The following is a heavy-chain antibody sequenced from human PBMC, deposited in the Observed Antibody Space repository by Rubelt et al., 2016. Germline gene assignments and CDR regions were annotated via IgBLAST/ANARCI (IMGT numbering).Heavy chain of an antibody. J-gene: IGHJ4*02. CDR2: ISAYNGNT. Sequence: QVQLVQSGAEAQKPGASVKVSYKASGYTFTSYGISWVRQSPGQGLDWMGWISAYNGNTNFARKLQGRVSMTTDTSTSTASMELNSLGSEETAVYYCARSIVGAWTVDYWGQGTLVTVSS. CDR1: GYTFTSYG. V-gene: IGHV1-18*01. D-gene: IGHD1-26*01. CDR3: ARSIVGAWTVDY.